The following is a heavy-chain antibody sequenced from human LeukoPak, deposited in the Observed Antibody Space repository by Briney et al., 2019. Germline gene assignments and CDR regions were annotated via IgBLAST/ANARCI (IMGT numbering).Heavy chain of an antibody. V-gene: IGHV4-59*01. Sequence: PSETLSLTCTVSGGSISSYYWSWIRQPPGKGLEWIGYIYYSGSTNYNPSLKSRVTISVDTSKNQFSLKLSSVTAADTAVYYCARGDCYDSSPMDYWGQGTLVTVSS. CDR1: GGSISSYY. D-gene: IGHD3-22*01. CDR3: ARGDCYDSSPMDY. J-gene: IGHJ4*02. CDR2: IYYSGST.